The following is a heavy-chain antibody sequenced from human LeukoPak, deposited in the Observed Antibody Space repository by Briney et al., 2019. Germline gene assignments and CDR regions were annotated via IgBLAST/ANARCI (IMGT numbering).Heavy chain of an antibody. CDR3: AKDTDSSGYYLFDY. CDR2: ISSSSSTI. D-gene: IGHD3-22*01. CDR1: GFTFSSCS. Sequence: GGSLRLSCAASGFTFSSCSMNWVRQAPGKGLEWVSYISSSSSTIYYADSVKGRFTISRDNAKNSLYLQMNSLRAEDTALYYCAKDTDSSGYYLFDYWGQGTLVTVSS. V-gene: IGHV3-48*04. J-gene: IGHJ4*02.